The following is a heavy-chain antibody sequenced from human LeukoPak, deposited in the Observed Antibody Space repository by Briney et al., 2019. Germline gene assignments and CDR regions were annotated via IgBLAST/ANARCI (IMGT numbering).Heavy chain of an antibody. CDR1: GFTFSSYA. D-gene: IGHD7-27*01. Sequence: GGSLRLSCAASGFTFSSYAMHWVRQAPGKGLEWVAVISYDGSNKYYADSVKGRFTISRDNSKNTLYLQMNSLRAEDTAVYYCARDTCSNKWQLGILIEWGQGTLVTVSS. CDR3: ARDTCSNKWQLGILIE. CDR2: ISYDGSNK. V-gene: IGHV3-30-3*01. J-gene: IGHJ4*02.